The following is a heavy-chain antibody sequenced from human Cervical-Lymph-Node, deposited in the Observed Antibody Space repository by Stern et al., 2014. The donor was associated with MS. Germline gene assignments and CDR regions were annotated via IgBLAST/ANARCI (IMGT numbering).Heavy chain of an antibody. Sequence: MQLVQSGAVVKIPGASVKVSCKAFGYTFTSYGISWVRQAPGQGLERVGWIPPDSGNTQYERRLQGRVPLTTDTSTTTAYMELRSLSSDDTAVYYCTRDSPYGTSSGRGYGLDVWGQGTTVTVSS. CDR1: GYTFTSYG. V-gene: IGHV1-18*01. CDR2: IPPDSGNT. D-gene: IGHD6-6*01. CDR3: TRDSPYGTSSGRGYGLDV. J-gene: IGHJ6*02.